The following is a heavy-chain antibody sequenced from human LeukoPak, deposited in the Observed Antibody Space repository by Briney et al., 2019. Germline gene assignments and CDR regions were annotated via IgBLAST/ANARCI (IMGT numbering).Heavy chain of an antibody. CDR2: IKSKTDGGTT. CDR3: TKAPTQTDYYYMDV. J-gene: IGHJ6*03. D-gene: IGHD1-1*01. CDR1: GFTFSNAW. V-gene: IGHV3-15*01. Sequence: PGGSLRLSCAASGFTFSNAWMSWVRQAPGKGLEWVGRIKSKTDGGTTDYAAPVKGRFTISRDDSKNTLYLQMNSLKTEDTAVYYCTKAPTQTDYYYMDVWGKGTTVTVSS.